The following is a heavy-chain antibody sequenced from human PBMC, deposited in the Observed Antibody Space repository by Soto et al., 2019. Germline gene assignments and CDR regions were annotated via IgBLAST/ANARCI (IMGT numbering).Heavy chain of an antibody. V-gene: IGHV4-59*12. CDR3: ARGSSQIDY. CDR1: GGSISSYY. J-gene: IGHJ4*02. CDR2: IYYSGST. Sequence: SETLSLTCTVSGGSISSYYWSWIRQPPGKGLEWIGYIYYSGSTNYNPSLKGRFTIFRDNAKNSLYLQMNSLRAEDTAVYYCARGSSQIDYWGQGTLVTVSS.